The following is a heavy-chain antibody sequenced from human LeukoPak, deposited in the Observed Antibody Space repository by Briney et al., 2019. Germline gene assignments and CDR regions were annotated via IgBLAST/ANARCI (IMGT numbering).Heavy chain of an antibody. Sequence: GGSLRLSCAASGRYWIHWVRQAPGKGLVWVSHINSDGSWTSYADSVKGRFTISKDNAKNTVYLQMSNLRVEDTAVHYCVSFYETYWGRGTLVTVSS. CDR3: VSFYETY. J-gene: IGHJ4*02. D-gene: IGHD2/OR15-2a*01. CDR2: INSDGSWT. CDR1: GRYW. V-gene: IGHV3-74*01.